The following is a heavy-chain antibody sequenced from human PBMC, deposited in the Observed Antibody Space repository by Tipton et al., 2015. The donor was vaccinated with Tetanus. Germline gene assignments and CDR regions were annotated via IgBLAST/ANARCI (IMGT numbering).Heavy chain of an antibody. D-gene: IGHD6-19*01. V-gene: IGHV3-20*04. Sequence: GSLRLSCAASGFTFDDYAMSWVRQAPGKGLEWVSGINWNGGTTGYGDSVKGRFTISRDNAKNSLYLQMDSLRAGDTALYYCVKEERSGWANWYFDLWGRGTLVTVSS. CDR3: VKEERSGWANWYFDL. CDR2: INWNGGTT. CDR1: GFTFDDYA. J-gene: IGHJ2*01.